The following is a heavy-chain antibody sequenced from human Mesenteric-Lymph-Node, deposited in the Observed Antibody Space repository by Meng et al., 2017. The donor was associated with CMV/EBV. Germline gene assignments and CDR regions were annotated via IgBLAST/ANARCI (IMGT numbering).Heavy chain of an antibody. Sequence: GGSLRLSCAASGFTFSNAWMSWVRQAPGKGLEWVGRIKSKTDGGTTDYAAPVKGRFTISRDDSKNTLYLQMNSLKTEDTAVYYCTPMRFGEFTFDPWGQGTLVTVSS. CDR2: IKSKTDGGTT. D-gene: IGHD3-10*01. CDR3: TPMRFGEFTFDP. J-gene: IGHJ5*02. CDR1: GFTFSNAW. V-gene: IGHV3-15*01.